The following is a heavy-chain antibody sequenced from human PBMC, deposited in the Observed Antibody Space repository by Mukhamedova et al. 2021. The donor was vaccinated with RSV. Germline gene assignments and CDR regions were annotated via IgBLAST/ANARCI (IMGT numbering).Heavy chain of an antibody. CDR3: ARGKELRGLVFDY. J-gene: IGHJ4*02. V-gene: IGHV1-18*01. CDR2: ISAYNGNT. Sequence: GWISAYNGNTNYAQKLQGRVTMTTDTSTSTAYMELRSLRSDDTAVYYCARGKELRGLVFDYWGQGTLVTVSS. D-gene: IGHD1-7*01.